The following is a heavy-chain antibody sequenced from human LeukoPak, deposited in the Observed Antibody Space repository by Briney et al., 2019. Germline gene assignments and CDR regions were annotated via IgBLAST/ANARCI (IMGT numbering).Heavy chain of an antibody. V-gene: IGHV1-8*01. CDR2: MNPNSGNT. CDR1: GYTFTSYD. CDR3: ATCSGGSCYYNWFDP. Sequence: ASVKVSCKASGYTFTSYDINWVRQATGQGLEWMGWMNPNSGNTGYARKFQGRVTMTRNTSISTAYMELSSLRSEDTAVYYCATCSGGSCYYNWFDPWGQGTLVTVSS. D-gene: IGHD2-15*01. J-gene: IGHJ5*02.